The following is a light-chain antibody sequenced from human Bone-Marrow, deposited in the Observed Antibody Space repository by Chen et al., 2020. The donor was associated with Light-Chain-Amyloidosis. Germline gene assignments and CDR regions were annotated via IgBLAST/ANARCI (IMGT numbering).Light chain of an antibody. J-gene: IGLJ1*01. V-gene: IGLV1-44*01. CDR3: AAWDDTLNGYV. Sequence: QSVLTQPPSASGTPGQRVIISCSGASSNIGSNPVNWYQQLPETGPHLLVRSNNQRPSGFPGRFSGSKSGTSASLAISGLQSEDEADYYCAAWDDTLNGYVFGTGTKVTVL. CDR1: SSNIGSNP. CDR2: SNN.